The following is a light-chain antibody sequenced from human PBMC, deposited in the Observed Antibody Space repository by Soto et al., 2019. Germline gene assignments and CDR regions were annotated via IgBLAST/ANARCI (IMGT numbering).Light chain of an antibody. CDR3: QHYISHYEA. V-gene: IGKV1-5*03. J-gene: IGKJ1*01. Sequence: DIQMTQSPSTLAGAVGDRVTITCRASQTIRSWLGWYQEKPGKAPKLLIYTASTSKSGVPSRFSGSGSGTEFTLTISSLQHDDFATYYCQHYISHYEALGQGTKVDTK. CDR2: TAS. CDR1: QTIRSW.